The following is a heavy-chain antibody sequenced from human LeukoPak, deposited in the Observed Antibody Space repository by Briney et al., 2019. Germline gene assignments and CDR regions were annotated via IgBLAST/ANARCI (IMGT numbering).Heavy chain of an antibody. V-gene: IGHV3-30*03. CDR1: GFTFSSYG. CDR3: ARDPSTGAGDY. D-gene: IGHD7-27*01. Sequence: GGSLVLSCAASGFTFSSYGMHWVRQAPGKGLEGVAVISYDGSNKYYADSVKGRFTISRDNSKNTLYLQMNSLRAEDTAVYYCARDPSTGAGDYWGQGTLVTVSS. J-gene: IGHJ4*02. CDR2: ISYDGSNK.